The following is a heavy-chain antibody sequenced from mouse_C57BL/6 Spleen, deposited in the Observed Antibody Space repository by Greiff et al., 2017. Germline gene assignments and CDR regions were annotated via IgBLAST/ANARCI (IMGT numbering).Heavy chain of an antibody. V-gene: IGHV5-4*01. CDR2: ISDGGSYT. J-gene: IGHJ3*01. Sequence: EVQVVESGGGLVKPGGSLKLSCAASGFTFSSYAMSWVRQTPEKRLEWVATISDGGSYTYYPDNVTGRFTISRDNAKNNLYLQMSHLKADDTAMDYCARDEIYSGFADWGQGTLVTVSA. CDR3: ARDEIYSGFAD. CDR1: GFTFSSYA. D-gene: IGHD2-1*01.